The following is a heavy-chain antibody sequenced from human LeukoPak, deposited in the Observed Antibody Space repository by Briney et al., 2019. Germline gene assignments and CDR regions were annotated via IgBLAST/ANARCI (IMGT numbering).Heavy chain of an antibody. V-gene: IGHV3-21*01. D-gene: IGHD6-13*01. CDR3: ARDHYSSSWSLQKNNWFDP. CDR2: ISSSSSYI. J-gene: IGHJ5*02. Sequence: PGGSLRLSCAASGFTFSSYSMNWVRQAPGKGLEWVSSISSSSSYIYYADSVKGRFTISRDNAKNSLYLQMNSLRAEDTAVYYCARDHYSSSWSLQKNNWFDPWGQGTLVTVSS. CDR1: GFTFSSYS.